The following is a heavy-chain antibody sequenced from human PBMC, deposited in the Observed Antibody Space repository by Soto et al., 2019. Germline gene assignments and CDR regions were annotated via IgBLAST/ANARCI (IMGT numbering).Heavy chain of an antibody. Sequence: EVQLVESGGGLVQSGGSLRLSCAASGFTFSGFGMNWVRQAPGKGLEWVSYISSSASLTYHADSVKGRFTISRDNAKNSLYLQMNSLRDDDTAVYYCARRRGTEFDFWGQGTLVTVSS. CDR1: GFTFSGFG. J-gene: IGHJ4*02. V-gene: IGHV3-48*02. D-gene: IGHD3-16*01. CDR2: ISSSASLT. CDR3: ARRRGTEFDF.